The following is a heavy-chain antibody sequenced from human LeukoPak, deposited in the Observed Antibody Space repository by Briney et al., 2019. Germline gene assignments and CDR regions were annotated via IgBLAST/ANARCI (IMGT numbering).Heavy chain of an antibody. CDR2: IWCDGSNK. V-gene: IGHV3-33*01. J-gene: IGHJ3*02. CDR1: GFTFSSYG. CDR3: AREYGEWIAPSDAFDI. D-gene: IGHD2-2*03. Sequence: GGSLRLSCAASGFTFSSYGMHWVRQAPGKGLEWVAVIWCDGSNKYYADSVKGRFTISRANSKNTLYLQMNSLRAEDTAVYYCAREYGEWIAPSDAFDISGPGTMVTVSS.